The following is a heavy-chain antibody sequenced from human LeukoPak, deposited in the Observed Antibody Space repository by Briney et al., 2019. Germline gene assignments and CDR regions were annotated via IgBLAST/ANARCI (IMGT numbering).Heavy chain of an antibody. D-gene: IGHD2-2*01. CDR1: GGSIRSGGHY. CDR2: IYHSGST. CDR3: ARGKGYCSSTSCWDYMDV. Sequence: SETLSLTCTVSGGSIRSGGHYWSWIRQHPGKGLEWIGYIYHSGSTYYNPSPKSRVTISVDRSKNQFSLKLSSVTAADTAVYYCARGKGYCSSTSCWDYMDVWGKGTTVTVSS. J-gene: IGHJ6*03. V-gene: IGHV4-31*03.